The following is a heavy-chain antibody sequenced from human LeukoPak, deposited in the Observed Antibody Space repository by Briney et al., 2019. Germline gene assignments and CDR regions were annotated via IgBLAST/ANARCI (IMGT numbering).Heavy chain of an antibody. D-gene: IGHD1-26*01. CDR3: ASSDIVGATPFDY. CDR1: GGSISSYY. CDR2: IYYSGST. V-gene: IGHV4-59*01. J-gene: IGHJ4*02. Sequence: SETLSLTCTVSGGSISSYYWSWIRQPPGKGLEWIGYIYYSGSTNYNPSLKSRVTISVDTSKNQFSLKLSSVTAADTAVYYCASSDIVGATPFDYWGQGTLVTVSS.